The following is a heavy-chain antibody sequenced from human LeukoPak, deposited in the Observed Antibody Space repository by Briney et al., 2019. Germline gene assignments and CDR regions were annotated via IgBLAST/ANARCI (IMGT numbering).Heavy chain of an antibody. CDR2: ISAYNGNT. V-gene: IGHV1-18*01. J-gene: IGHJ6*02. D-gene: IGHD6-19*01. CDR1: GYTLTSYG. Sequence: ASVKVSCKASGYTLTSYGISWVRQAPGQGLEWMGWISAYNGNTNYAQKLQGRVTMTTDTSTSTAYMELRSLRSDDTAVYYCARGRDSSGWFEYYGMDVWGQGTTVTVSS. CDR3: ARGRDSSGWFEYYGMDV.